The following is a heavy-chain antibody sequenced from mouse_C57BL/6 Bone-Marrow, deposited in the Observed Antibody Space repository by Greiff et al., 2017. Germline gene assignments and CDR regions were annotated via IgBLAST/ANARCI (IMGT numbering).Heavy chain of an antibody. V-gene: IGHV1-55*01. CDR2: SYPGSGST. Sequence: QVQLQQPGAELVKPGASVKMSCKASGYTFTSYWITWGKQRPGQGLEWIGDSYPGSGSTKSDEKFKGKATLTAAKSSSTAYLHLNSLPSEASAGYFCARCWFAFWGQGTLGTVSA. J-gene: IGHJ3*01. CDR3: ARCWFAF. CDR1: GYTFTSYW.